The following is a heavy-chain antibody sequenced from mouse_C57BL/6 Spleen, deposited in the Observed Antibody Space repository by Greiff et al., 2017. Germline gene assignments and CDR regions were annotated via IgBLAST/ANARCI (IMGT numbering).Heavy chain of an antibody. D-gene: IGHD2-4*01. Sequence: VQLKESGGGLVKPGGSLKLSCAASGFTFSDYGMHWVRQAPEKGLEWVAYISSGSSTIYYADTVKGRFTISRDNAKNTLFLQMTSLRSEDTAMYYCARSYDYDIAWFAYWGQGTLVTVSA. J-gene: IGHJ3*01. V-gene: IGHV5-17*01. CDR1: GFTFSDYG. CDR3: ARSYDYDIAWFAY. CDR2: ISSGSSTI.